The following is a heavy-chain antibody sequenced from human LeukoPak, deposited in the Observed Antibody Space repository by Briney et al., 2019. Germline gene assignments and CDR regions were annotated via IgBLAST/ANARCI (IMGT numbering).Heavy chain of an antibody. V-gene: IGHV1-18*01. J-gene: IGHJ5*02. D-gene: IGHD3-22*01. CDR3: ARGDDYYDSSGYYYTRFDP. CDR1: GYTFTSYG. CDR2: ISAYNGNT. Sequence: GASVKVSCKASGYTFTSYGISWVRQAPGQGLEWMGWISAYNGNTNYAQKLQGRVTITADKSTSTAYTELSSLRSEDTAVYYCARGDDYYDSSGYYYTRFDPWGQGTLVTVSS.